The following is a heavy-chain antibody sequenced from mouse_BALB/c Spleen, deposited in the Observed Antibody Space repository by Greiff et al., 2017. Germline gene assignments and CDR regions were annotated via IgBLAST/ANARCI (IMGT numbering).Heavy chain of an antibody. CDR2: IYPGDGDT. D-gene: IGHD2-1*01. V-gene: IGHV1-80*01. CDR3: ARGNPLDY. CDR1: GYAFSSYW. Sequence: VQLQQSGAELVRPGSSVKISCKASGYAFSSYWMNWVKQRPGQGLEWIGQIYPGDGDTNYNGKFKGKATLTADKSSSTAYMQLSSLTSEDPAVYFCARGNPLDYWGQGTTLTVSS. J-gene: IGHJ2*01.